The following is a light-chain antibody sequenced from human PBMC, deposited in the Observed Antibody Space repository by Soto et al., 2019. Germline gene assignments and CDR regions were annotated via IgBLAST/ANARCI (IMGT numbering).Light chain of an antibody. V-gene: IGLV1-44*01. J-gene: IGLJ2*01. CDR2: IDN. CDR1: SSNIGSHT. CDR3: AAWDDSLNGVV. Sequence: QSVLTQPPSASGTPGQRVTISCSGGSSNIGSHTVNWYQHLPGTAPKLLIYIDNQRPSGVPDRFSGSKSGTSVSLAISGLQFEDEADYYCAAWDDSLNGVVFGGGTKLTVL.